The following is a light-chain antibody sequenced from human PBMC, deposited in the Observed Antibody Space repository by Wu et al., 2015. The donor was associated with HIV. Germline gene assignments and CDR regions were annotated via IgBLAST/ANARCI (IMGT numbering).Light chain of an antibody. CDR3: QQYTNWPPLT. Sequence: EIVLTQSPGTLSLSPGEGATLSCRASQSVRSSHLAWYQQKPGQAPRLIIYAASTRATGIPDRFSGSGSGTDFTLTISGLRSDDVAVYYCQQYTNWPPLTFGGGTRVEIK. CDR1: QSVRSSH. V-gene: IGKV3-15*01. J-gene: IGKJ4*01. CDR2: AAS.